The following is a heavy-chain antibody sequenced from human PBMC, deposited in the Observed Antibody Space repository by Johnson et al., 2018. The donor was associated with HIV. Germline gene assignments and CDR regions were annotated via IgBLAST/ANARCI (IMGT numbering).Heavy chain of an antibody. D-gene: IGHD4-23*01. Sequence: QVQLVESGGGVVRPGGSLRLSCAASGFTFSSYAMSWVRQAPGKGLNWVAVISYDGSNKDYADSVRGRFTISRDHAQNTLLLQMDSLRPEDTAVYYCARTVVGSSYDAFDIWGQGTMVTVSS. CDR2: ISYDGSNK. V-gene: IGHV3-30*14. CDR3: ARTVVGSSYDAFDI. CDR1: GFTFSSYA. J-gene: IGHJ3*02.